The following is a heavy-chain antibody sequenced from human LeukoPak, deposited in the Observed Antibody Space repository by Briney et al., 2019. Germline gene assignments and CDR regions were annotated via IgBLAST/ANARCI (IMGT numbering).Heavy chain of an antibody. Sequence: SETLSLTCTVSGGSISSYYWSWIRQPPGKGLEWIGYIYYSGSTNYNPSLKSRVTTSVDTSKNQFSLKLSSVTAADTAVYYCARDGHYYDSSGDYYYYGMDVWGQGTTVTVSS. CDR1: GGSISSYY. D-gene: IGHD3-22*01. CDR3: ARDGHYYDSSGDYYYYGMDV. J-gene: IGHJ6*02. V-gene: IGHV4-59*01. CDR2: IYYSGST.